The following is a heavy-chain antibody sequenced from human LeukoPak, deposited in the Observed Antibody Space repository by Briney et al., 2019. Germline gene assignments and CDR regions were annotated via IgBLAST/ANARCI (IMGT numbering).Heavy chain of an antibody. D-gene: IGHD3-10*01. V-gene: IGHV3-21*04. J-gene: IGHJ4*02. Sequence: GGSLRLSCAASGFTFSSYSMNWVRQAPGKGLEWVSSISGSSSYIYYADSVKGRFTISRDNAKNSLSLQMNSLRAEDTALYYCARGYYGSGSYFHYFDYWGQGTLVTVSS. CDR3: ARGYYGSGSYFHYFDY. CDR1: GFTFSSYS. CDR2: ISGSSSYI.